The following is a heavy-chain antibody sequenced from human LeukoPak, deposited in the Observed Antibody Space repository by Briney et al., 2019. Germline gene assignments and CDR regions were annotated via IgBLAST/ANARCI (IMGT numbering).Heavy chain of an antibody. Sequence: GGSLRLSCVASGFTFSSYGMHWVRQAPGKGLEWVAVIPHDDSNKYYADSVKGRFTISRDNSKNTLYLQMNSLRAEDTAVYYCAKDGSSGWSSGWFDPWGQGTLVTVSS. V-gene: IGHV3-30*18. J-gene: IGHJ5*02. D-gene: IGHD6-19*01. CDR3: AKDGSSGWSSGWFDP. CDR2: IPHDDSNK. CDR1: GFTFSSYG.